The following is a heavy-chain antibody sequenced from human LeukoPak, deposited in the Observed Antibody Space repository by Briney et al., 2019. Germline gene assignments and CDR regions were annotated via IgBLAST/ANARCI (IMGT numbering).Heavy chain of an antibody. D-gene: IGHD5-24*01. CDR1: GYTFTSYY. V-gene: IGHV1-46*01. Sequence: ASVKVSCKASGYTFTSYYMHWVRQAPGQGLEWMGIINPSGGSTSYAQKFQGRVTMTEDTSTDTAYMELSSLRSEDTAVYYCATDVEMATSKAFDIWGQGTMVTVSS. J-gene: IGHJ3*02. CDR3: ATDVEMATSKAFDI. CDR2: INPSGGST.